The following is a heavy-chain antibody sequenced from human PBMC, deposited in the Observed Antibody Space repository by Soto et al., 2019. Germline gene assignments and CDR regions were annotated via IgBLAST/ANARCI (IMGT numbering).Heavy chain of an antibody. CDR3: AGGAEDYYGSVNYYGMDV. Sequence: SVKVSCKASGGTFSSYAISWVRQAPGQGLEWMGGIIPIFGTANYAQKFQGRVTITADESTSTAYMELSSLRSEDTAVYYCAGGAEDYYGSVNYYGMDVWGQGTTVTVSS. D-gene: IGHD3-10*01. V-gene: IGHV1-69*13. CDR2: IIPIFGTA. J-gene: IGHJ6*02. CDR1: GGTFSSYA.